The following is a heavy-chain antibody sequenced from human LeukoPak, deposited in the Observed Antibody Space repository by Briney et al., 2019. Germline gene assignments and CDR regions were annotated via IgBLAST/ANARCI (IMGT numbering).Heavy chain of an antibody. CDR2: IYYSGST. Sequence: SETLSLTCTGSGGSISSYYWSWIRQPPGKGLEWIGYIYYSGSTNYNPSLKSRVTISVDTSKNQSSLKLSSVTAADTAVYYCARGDYGDYRNWFDPWGQGTLVTVSS. J-gene: IGHJ5*02. CDR1: GGSISSYY. V-gene: IGHV4-59*08. CDR3: ARGDYGDYRNWFDP. D-gene: IGHD4-17*01.